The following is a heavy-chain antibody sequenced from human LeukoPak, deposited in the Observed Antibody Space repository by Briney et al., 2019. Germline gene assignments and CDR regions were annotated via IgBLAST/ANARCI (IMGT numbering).Heavy chain of an antibody. CDR1: GFTFSSYS. D-gene: IGHD6-19*01. CDR3: ARPYSSGWSIPFGD. J-gene: IGHJ4*02. CDR2: ISYDGSNK. V-gene: IGHV3-30*04. Sequence: GGSLRLSCAASGFTFSSYSMHWVRQAPGKGLEWVAAISYDGSNKYHADSVKGRFTISRDNSKNTLYLQMNSLRADDTAVYYYARPYSSGWSIPFGDWGQGTLITVSS.